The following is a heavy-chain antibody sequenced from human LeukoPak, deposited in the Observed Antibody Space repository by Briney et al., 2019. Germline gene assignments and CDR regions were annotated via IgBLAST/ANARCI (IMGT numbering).Heavy chain of an antibody. CDR2: IYYSGST. D-gene: IGHD3-16*01. J-gene: IGHJ4*02. CDR1: GDSISSYY. Sequence: SETLSLTCTVPGDSISSYYWSWIRQPPGKGPEWIGYIYYSGSTNYTPSLKSRVTISVDTSKNQFSLKLSSVTAADTAVYYCARHDRGEHHVDYWGQGTLVTVSS. CDR3: ARHDRGEHHVDY. V-gene: IGHV4-59*08.